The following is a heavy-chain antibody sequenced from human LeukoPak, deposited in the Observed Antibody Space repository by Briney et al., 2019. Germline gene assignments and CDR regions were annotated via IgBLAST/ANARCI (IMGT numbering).Heavy chain of an antibody. J-gene: IGHJ4*02. CDR1: GFTFSSYG. CDR2: IRYDGSNK. V-gene: IGHV3-30*02. D-gene: IGHD2-2*01. CDR3: AKDYMGCSSTSCYGYFDY. Sequence: EGSLRLSCAASGFTFSSYGMHWVRQAPGKGLEWVAFIRYDGSNKYYADSVKGRFTISRDNSKNTLYLQMNSLRAEDTAVYYCAKDYMGCSSTSCYGYFDYWGQGTLVTVSS.